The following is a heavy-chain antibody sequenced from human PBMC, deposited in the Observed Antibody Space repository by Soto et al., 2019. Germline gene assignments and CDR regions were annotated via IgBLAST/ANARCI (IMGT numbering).Heavy chain of an antibody. CDR2: ISGSGGST. CDR1: GFTFSSYA. D-gene: IGHD2-15*01. V-gene: IGHV3-23*01. CDR3: AKVLVVASSDSYAFDI. Sequence: PGGSLRLSCAASGFTFSSYAMSWVRQAPGKGLEWVSAISGSGGSTYYADSVKGRFTISRDNSKNTLYLQMNSLRAEDTAVYYYAKVLVVASSDSYAFDIWGQGTMGTVSS. J-gene: IGHJ3*02.